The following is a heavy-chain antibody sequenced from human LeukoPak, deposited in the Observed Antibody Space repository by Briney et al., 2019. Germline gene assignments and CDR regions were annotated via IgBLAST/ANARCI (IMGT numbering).Heavy chain of an antibody. J-gene: IGHJ4*02. CDR2: ISWNSGSI. Sequence: GGSLRPSCAASGFTFDDYAMHWVRQAPGKGLEWVSGISWNSGSIGYADSVKGRFTISRDNAKNSLYLQMNSLRAEDTSLYYCAKDLSKVTTIASDYWGQGTLVTVSS. D-gene: IGHD4-17*01. V-gene: IGHV3-9*01. CDR1: GFTFDDYA. CDR3: AKDLSKVTTIASDY.